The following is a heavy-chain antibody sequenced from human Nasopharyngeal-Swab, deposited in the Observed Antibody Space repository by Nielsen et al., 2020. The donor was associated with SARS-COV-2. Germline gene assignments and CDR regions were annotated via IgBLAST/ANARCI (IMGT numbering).Heavy chain of an antibody. CDR3: AKDQGALYCSGGSCYSGPQSNYYYGMDV. V-gene: IGHV3-23*01. D-gene: IGHD2-15*01. Sequence: VRQAPGKGLEWVSYISSSGSTIYYADSVKGRFTISRDNSKNTLYLQMNSLRAEDTAVYYCAKDQGALYCSGGSCYSGPQSNYYYGMDVWGQGTTVTVSS. J-gene: IGHJ6*02. CDR2: ISSSGSTI.